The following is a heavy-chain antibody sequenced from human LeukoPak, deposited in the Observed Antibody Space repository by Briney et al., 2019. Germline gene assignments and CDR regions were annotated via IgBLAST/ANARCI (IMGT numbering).Heavy chain of an antibody. D-gene: IGHD5-24*01. V-gene: IGHV4-59*08. CDR3: ARHTVATILWYAFDI. Sequence: SETLSLTCTVSGGSISSYYWSWIRQPPGKGLEWIGYIYYSGSTNYNPSLKSRATISVDTSKNQFSLKLSSVTAADTAVYYCARHTVATILWYAFDIWGQGTMVTVSS. CDR1: GGSISSYY. CDR2: IYYSGST. J-gene: IGHJ3*02.